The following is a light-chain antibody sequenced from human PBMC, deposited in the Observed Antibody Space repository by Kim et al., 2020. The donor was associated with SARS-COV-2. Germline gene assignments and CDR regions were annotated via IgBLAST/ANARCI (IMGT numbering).Light chain of an antibody. Sequence: VSPGERATLSCRASQSLNNKVAWYQQKPGQAPRLLIQDASTRATGIPARFSGSGSGTDFTLNISSLQSEDFAVYYCQHYSKWPFTFGPGTKVDIK. CDR2: DAS. J-gene: IGKJ3*01. CDR1: QSLNNK. CDR3: QHYSKWPFT. V-gene: IGKV3-15*01.